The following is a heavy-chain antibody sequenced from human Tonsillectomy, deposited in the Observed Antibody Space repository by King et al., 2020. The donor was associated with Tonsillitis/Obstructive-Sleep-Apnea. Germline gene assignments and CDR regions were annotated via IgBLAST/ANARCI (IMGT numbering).Heavy chain of an antibody. Sequence: VQLQESGPGLVKPSETLSLTCTVSGGSISSYYWSWIRQPPGKGLEWIGYIYYSGSTNYNPSLKSRVTISVDTSKNQFSLKLSSVTAADTAVYYCARDQGAAARTDYYYGLDVCGQGTPVTASS. CDR1: GGSISSYY. V-gene: IGHV4-59*01. D-gene: IGHD6-13*01. CDR3: ARDQGAAARTDYYYGLDV. J-gene: IGHJ6*02. CDR2: IYYSGST.